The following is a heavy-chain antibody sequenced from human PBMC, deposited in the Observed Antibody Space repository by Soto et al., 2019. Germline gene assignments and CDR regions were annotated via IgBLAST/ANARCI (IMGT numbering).Heavy chain of an antibody. CDR3: AREGFDHRPDY. CDR1: GDSISSPNW. Sequence: QVQLQESGPGLVKPSETLSLTCAVSGDSISSPNWWSWYRQSPGKGLELIGEMFASGSSNNNPSLDGRVTISLDTSKNHFSLKLTSLTAADTAIYYCAREGFDHRPDYWGQGIPVSVSS. V-gene: IGHV4-4*02. J-gene: IGHJ4*02. CDR2: MFASGSS.